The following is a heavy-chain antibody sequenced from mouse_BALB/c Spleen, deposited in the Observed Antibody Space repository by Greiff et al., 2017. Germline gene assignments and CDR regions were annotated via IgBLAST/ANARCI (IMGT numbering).Heavy chain of an antibody. CDR3: AKGKWGNYVLAWFAY. D-gene: IGHD2-1*01. CDR2: IWGGGST. J-gene: IGHJ3*01. CDR1: GFSLTDYG. Sequence: VKLMESGPGLVAPSQSLSITCTVSGFSLTDYGVSWIRQPPGKGLEWLGVIWGGGSTYYNSALKSRLSISKDNSKSQVFLKMNSLQTDDTAMYYCAKGKWGNYVLAWFAYWGQGTLVTVSA. V-gene: IGHV2-6-5*01.